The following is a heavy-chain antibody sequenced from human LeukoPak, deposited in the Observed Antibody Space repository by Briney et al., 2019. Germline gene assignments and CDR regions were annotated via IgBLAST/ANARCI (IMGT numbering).Heavy chain of an antibody. CDR2: IYYSGST. Sequence: SETLSLTCTVSGGSISSYYWSWIRQPPGKGLEWIGYIYYSGSTNYNPSLKSRVTISVDTSKNQFSLKLSSVTAADTAVYYCARVTAENWGQGTLVTVSS. J-gene: IGHJ4*02. CDR1: GGSISSYY. D-gene: IGHD5-24*01. CDR3: ARVTAEN. V-gene: IGHV4-59*12.